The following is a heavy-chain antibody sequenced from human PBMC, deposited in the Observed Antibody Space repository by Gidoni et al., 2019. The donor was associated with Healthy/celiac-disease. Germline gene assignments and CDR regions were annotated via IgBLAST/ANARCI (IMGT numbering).Heavy chain of an antibody. J-gene: IGHJ5*02. D-gene: IGHD2-2*01. Sequence: QVQLQESGPGLVKPSETLSLTCTVSGGSISSYYWSWIRQPPGKGLEWIGYIYYSGSTNYNPSLKSRVTISVDTSKNQFSLKLSSVTAADTAVYYCARTVVPAASVFLRFDPWGQGTLVTVSS. CDR3: ARTVVPAASVFLRFDP. V-gene: IGHV4-59*01. CDR1: GGSISSYY. CDR2: IYYSGST.